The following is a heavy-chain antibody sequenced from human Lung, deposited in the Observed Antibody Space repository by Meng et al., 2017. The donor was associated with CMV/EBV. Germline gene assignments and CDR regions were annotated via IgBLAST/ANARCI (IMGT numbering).Heavy chain of an antibody. D-gene: IGHD2-21*02. J-gene: IGHJ4*02. CDR2: IYHSGST. CDR1: CGSRSSSNW. V-gene: IGHV4-4*02. CDR3: ARVGAYCGGDCYHPR. Sequence: LQGTAPRSGTPSCTPVLPAAVLCGSRSSSNWWRGVRQPPGKGLEWIGEIYHSGSTNNNPSLKSRVTISVDESKNQFSLRLSSVTAAGTAVYYCARVGAYCGGDCYHPRWGQGTLVTVSS.